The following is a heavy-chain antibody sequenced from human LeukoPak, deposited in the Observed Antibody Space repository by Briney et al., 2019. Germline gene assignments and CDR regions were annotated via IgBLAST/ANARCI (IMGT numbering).Heavy chain of an antibody. Sequence: ASVKVSCKASGYTFTSYGISWVRQAPGQGLEWMGWISAYNGNTNYVQKLQGRVTMTTDTSTSTAYMELRSLRSDDTAVYFCARDSLIEGPTFYFHYGMDVWGQGTTVTVSS. CDR1: GYTFTSYG. J-gene: IGHJ6*02. V-gene: IGHV1-18*01. CDR3: ARDSLIEGPTFYFHYGMDV. D-gene: IGHD2/OR15-2a*01. CDR2: ISAYNGNT.